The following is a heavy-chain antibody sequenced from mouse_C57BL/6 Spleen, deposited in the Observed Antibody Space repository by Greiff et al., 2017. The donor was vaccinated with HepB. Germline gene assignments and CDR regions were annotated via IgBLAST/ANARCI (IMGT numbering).Heavy chain of an antibody. Sequence: VQLQQSGPELVKPGASVKISCKASGYSFTGYYMNWVKQSPEKSLEWIGEINPSTGGTTYNQKFKAKATLTVDKSSSTAYMQLKSLTSEDSAVYYCARWERAYYAMDYWGQGTSVTVSS. D-gene: IGHD3-1*01. V-gene: IGHV1-42*01. CDR3: ARWERAYYAMDY. CDR1: GYSFTGYY. J-gene: IGHJ4*01. CDR2: INPSTGGT.